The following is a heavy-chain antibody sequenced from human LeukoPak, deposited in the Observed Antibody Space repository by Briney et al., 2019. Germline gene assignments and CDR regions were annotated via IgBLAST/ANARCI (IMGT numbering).Heavy chain of an antibody. CDR2: ISGSGGST. V-gene: IGHV3-23*01. J-gene: IGHJ5*02. CDR1: GFTFSSYG. CDR3: AKDRPYISSWYGCSTP. Sequence: GGSLRLSCAASGFTFSSYGMSWVRQAPGKGLEWVSAISGSGGSTYYADSVKGRFTISRDNSRNTLSLQMHSLRADDTAVYYCAKDRPYISSWYGCSTPWGQGTLVTVSS. D-gene: IGHD6-13*01.